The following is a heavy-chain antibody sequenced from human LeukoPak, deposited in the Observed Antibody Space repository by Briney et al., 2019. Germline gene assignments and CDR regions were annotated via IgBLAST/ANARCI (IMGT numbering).Heavy chain of an antibody. J-gene: IGHJ4*02. Sequence: GASVKVSCKASGGTFSSYAISWVRQAPGQGLEWMGIINPSGGSTSYAQKFQGRVTMTRDMSTSTVYMELSSLRSEDTAVYYCARDGYSSSWYYFDYWGQGTLVTVSS. D-gene: IGHD6-13*01. CDR1: GGTFSSYA. CDR2: INPSGGST. V-gene: IGHV1-46*01. CDR3: ARDGYSSSWYYFDY.